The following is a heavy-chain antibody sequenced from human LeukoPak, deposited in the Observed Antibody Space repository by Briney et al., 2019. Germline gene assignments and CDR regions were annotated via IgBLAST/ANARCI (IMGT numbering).Heavy chain of an antibody. J-gene: IGHJ4*02. CDR2: IIPIFGTA. CDR3: AKLSASYCSGGSCSLDY. CDR1: GGTFSSYA. D-gene: IGHD2-15*01. V-gene: IGHV1-69*05. Sequence: ASVKVSCKASGGTFSSYAISWVRQAPGQGLEWMGGIIPIFGTANYAQKFQGRVTITTDESTSTAYMELSSLRAEDTAVYYCAKLSASYCSGGSCSLDYWGQGTLVTVSS.